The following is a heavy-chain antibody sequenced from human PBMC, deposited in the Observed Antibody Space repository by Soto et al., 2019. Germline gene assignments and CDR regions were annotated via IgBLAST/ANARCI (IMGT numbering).Heavy chain of an antibody. J-gene: IGHJ2*01. CDR3: ARTYYGGNSVWYFDL. CDR1: GFTFSSYS. D-gene: IGHD4-17*01. Sequence: PGGSLRLSCAASGFTFSSYSMNWVRQAPGKGLEWVSYISSSSSTIYYRDSVKGRFTISRDNAKNSLYLQMNSLRDEDTAVYYCARTYYGGNSVWYFDLWGRGTLVTVSS. CDR2: ISSSSSTI. V-gene: IGHV3-48*02.